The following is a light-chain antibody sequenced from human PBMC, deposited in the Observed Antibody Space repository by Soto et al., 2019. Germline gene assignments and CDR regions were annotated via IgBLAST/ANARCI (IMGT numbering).Light chain of an antibody. V-gene: IGLV1-44*01. CDR2: SNN. Sequence: QSVLTQPPSASGTPGQRVTISCSGSSSNIGSNTVNWYQQLPRTAPKLLIYSNNQRPSGVPDRFSGSKSGTSASLAISGLQSEDEADYYCAAWDDSLNGPVFGGGTTLTVL. CDR1: SSNIGSNT. CDR3: AAWDDSLNGPV. J-gene: IGLJ3*02.